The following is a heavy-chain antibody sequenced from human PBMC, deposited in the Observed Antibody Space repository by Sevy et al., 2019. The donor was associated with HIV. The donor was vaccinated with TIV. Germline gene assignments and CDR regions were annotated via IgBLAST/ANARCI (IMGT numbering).Heavy chain of an antibody. Sequence: GGCLRLSCAASGFTFSSYGMHWVRQAPGKGLDWVTVISYDGSNKYYADSVKGRFTISRDNSKNTLYLQMNSLRVEDMAVYYCAKGGQWLVRDWFDPWGQGTLVTVSS. CDR2: ISYDGSNK. CDR3: AKGGQWLVRDWFDP. D-gene: IGHD6-19*01. V-gene: IGHV3-30*18. CDR1: GFTFSSYG. J-gene: IGHJ5*02.